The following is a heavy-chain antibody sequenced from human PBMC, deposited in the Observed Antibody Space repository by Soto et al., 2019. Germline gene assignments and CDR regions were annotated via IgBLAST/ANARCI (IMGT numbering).Heavy chain of an antibody. D-gene: IGHD2-15*01. J-gene: IGHJ4*02. CDR2: ISSSSSTI. CDR1: GFIFSDYY. CDR3: ARDKGRSPLDY. Sequence: PGGSLRLSCATSGFIFSDYYMHWIRQAPGKGLEWISYISSSSSTIYYADSVKGRFTISRDNAKNSLYLQMNSLRAEDTAVYYCARDKGRSPLDYWGQGTLVTVSP. V-gene: IGHV3-11*04.